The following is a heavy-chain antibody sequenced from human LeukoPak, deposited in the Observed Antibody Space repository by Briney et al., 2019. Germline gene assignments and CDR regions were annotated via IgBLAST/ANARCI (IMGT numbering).Heavy chain of an antibody. Sequence: GGSLRLSCAASGFTFKNFAMTWVRQAPGKGLEWVSTITTTGGTTYYADSVKGRFTISRDNSKNTLYLQMNSLRAEDTAVYYCAKYALLNWGQGTLVTVSS. J-gene: IGHJ4*02. CDR1: GFTFKNFA. V-gene: IGHV3-23*01. CDR2: ITTTGGTT. D-gene: IGHD1-26*01. CDR3: AKYALLN.